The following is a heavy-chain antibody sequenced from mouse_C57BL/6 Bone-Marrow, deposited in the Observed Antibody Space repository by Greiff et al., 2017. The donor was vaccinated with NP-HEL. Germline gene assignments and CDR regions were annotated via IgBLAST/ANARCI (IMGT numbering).Heavy chain of an antibody. D-gene: IGHD2-5*01. V-gene: IGHV1-4*01. J-gene: IGHJ4*01. CDR3: TYYSNYDHFFYAMDY. CDR2: INPSSGYT. CDR1: GYTFTSYT. Sequence: VQLQQSGAELARPGASVKMSCKASGYTFTSYTMHWVKQRPGQGLEWIGYINPSSGYTKYNQKFKDKATLTADKSSSTAYMQLSSLTSEDSAVYYCTYYSNYDHFFYAMDYWGQGTSVTVSS.